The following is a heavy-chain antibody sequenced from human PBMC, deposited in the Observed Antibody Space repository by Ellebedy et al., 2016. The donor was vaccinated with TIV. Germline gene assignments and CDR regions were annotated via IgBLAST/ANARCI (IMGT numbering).Heavy chain of an antibody. CDR1: GFTFSNYA. J-gene: IGHJ6*03. CDR3: ASLYMVREQLVLKFHYMDV. V-gene: IGHV3-30-3*01. D-gene: IGHD6-6*01. Sequence: GESLKISXAASGFTFSNYALHWVRQAPGKGLEWVALISYDGTNKYYADSVKGRFTISRDNSKSTLYLQMNSLRAEDTAVYYCASLYMVREQLVLKFHYMDVWGKGTTVTVSS. CDR2: ISYDGTNK.